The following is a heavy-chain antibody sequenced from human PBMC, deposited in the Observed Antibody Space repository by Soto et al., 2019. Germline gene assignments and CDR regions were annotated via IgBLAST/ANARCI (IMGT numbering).Heavy chain of an antibody. Sequence: LSLTFTVSCDSVSIASFYLIWIRQAPGKVLEWIGFIYFSGSTNYNPSLKSRVTMSLDTSKNQFSLNLSSVTPADTAVYYCARVNSGRNWFDPWGQGTLVTVSS. CDR1: CDSVSIASFY. CDR3: ARVNSGRNWFDP. CDR2: IYFSGST. V-gene: IGHV4-61*01. J-gene: IGHJ5*02. D-gene: IGHD6-19*01.